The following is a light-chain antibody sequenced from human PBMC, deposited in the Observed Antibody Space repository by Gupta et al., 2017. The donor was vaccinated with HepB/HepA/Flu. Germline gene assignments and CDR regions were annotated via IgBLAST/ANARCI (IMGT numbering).Light chain of an antibody. CDR1: ASDIGGYDY. CDR3: SSYTSASTLV. CDR2: GVN. V-gene: IGLV2-14*03. Sequence: QPALTLPASVSGSPGQSITISCTGTASDIGGYDYVSWYQQQPGKAPKLLLYGVNSRPSGVSDRFSASKSSNTTSLTISWLQGEDDAHYCCSSYTSASTLVFGGGTKLTVL. J-gene: IGLJ2*01.